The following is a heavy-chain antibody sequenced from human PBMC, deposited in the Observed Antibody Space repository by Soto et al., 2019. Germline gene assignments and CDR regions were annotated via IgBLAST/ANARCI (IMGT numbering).Heavy chain of an antibody. CDR1: GFTFSSYS. Sequence: SGGSLRLSCAASGFTFSSYSMNWVRQAPGKGLEWVSGISGSGGSTDYADSVKGRFTISRDNSKNTLYLQMNSLRVEDTALYYCAKGQYGGVAGGLDYWGQGTLVTVSS. CDR2: ISGSGGST. V-gene: IGHV3-23*01. J-gene: IGHJ4*02. CDR3: AKGQYGGVAGGLDY. D-gene: IGHD3-3*01.